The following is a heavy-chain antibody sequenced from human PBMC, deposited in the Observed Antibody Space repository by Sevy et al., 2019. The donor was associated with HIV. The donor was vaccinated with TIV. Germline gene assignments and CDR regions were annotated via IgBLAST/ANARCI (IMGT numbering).Heavy chain of an antibody. J-gene: IGHJ4*02. CDR3: AKDIGATGIAVVAN. D-gene: IGHD6-19*01. CDR2: LNWDSGSV. V-gene: IGHV3-9*01. CDR1: GFTFDDFA. Sequence: GGSLRLSCAASGFTFDDFAMHWVRQVPGKGLEWVSGLNWDSGSVAYADSVKDRFTISRDNAKNALFLQMNSLRAEDTALYYCAKDIGATGIAVVANWGQGIQVTVSS.